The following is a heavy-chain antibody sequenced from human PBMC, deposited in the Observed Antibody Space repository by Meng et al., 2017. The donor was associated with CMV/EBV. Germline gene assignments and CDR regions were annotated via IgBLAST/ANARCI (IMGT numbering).Heavy chain of an antibody. Sequence: ISSYYWCLIRPPAGEGLVWIGRVYTHEGADYNPYLEGRVTMSVNTCKDQFSLKLGSVTAADTAVYYCARDRWGSGWKLFDYWGQGTLVTVSS. CDR1: ISSYY. CDR3: ARDRWGSGWKLFDY. V-gene: IGHV4-4*07. D-gene: IGHD6-19*01. CDR2: VYTHEGA. J-gene: IGHJ4*02.